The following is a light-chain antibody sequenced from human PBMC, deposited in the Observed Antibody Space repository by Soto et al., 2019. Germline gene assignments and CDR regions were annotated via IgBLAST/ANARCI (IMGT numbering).Light chain of an antibody. CDR3: QHLNDYRYT. V-gene: IGKV1-9*01. CDR2: AAS. J-gene: IGKJ2*01. CDR1: QAISSS. Sequence: DIQLTQSPSFLSASVGDRVTITCRASQAISSSLAWYQHNPGKAPKLLIYAASTLQNGVPSSFSGIGSGTEFTLTISSLQPEDFATYYCQHLNDYRYTFGQGTKVEIK.